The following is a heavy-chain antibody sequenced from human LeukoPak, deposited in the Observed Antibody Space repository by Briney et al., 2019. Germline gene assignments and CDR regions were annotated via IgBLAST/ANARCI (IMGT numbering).Heavy chain of an antibody. Sequence: ASVKVSCKASGYTFTGYYMHWVRQAPAQGLEWMGWINPNSGGTNYAQKFQGRVTMTRDTSISTAYMELSRLSSDDTAVYYCARGDTAMVTDYYYYMDVWGKGTTVTVSS. J-gene: IGHJ6*03. V-gene: IGHV1-2*02. CDR1: GYTFTGYY. CDR3: ARGDTAMVTDYYYYMDV. D-gene: IGHD5-18*01. CDR2: INPNSGGT.